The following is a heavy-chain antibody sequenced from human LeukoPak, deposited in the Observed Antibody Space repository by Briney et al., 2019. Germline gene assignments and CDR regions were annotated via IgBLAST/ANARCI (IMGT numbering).Heavy chain of an antibody. CDR1: GGTFSTYA. CDR2: IIPIFGTA. CDR3: ARDGQYYDSWSGYPGIYYFDY. J-gene: IGHJ4*02. Sequence: GASVKVSCKASGGTFSTYAISWVRQAPGQGLEWMGGIIPIFGTANYAQKFQGRVTITTDESTSTAYMELSSLRSEDTAVYYCARDGQYYDSWSGYPGIYYFDYWGQGTLVTVSS. D-gene: IGHD3-3*01. V-gene: IGHV1-69*05.